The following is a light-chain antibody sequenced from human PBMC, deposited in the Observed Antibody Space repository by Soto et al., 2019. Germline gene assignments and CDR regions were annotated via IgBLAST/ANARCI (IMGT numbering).Light chain of an antibody. J-gene: IGKJ1*01. CDR1: QSIGSW. V-gene: IGKV1-5*03. CDR2: KAS. CDR3: QRYGSYSPWT. Sequence: DIQMTQSPSTLSASVGDRVTITCRASQSIGSWLAWYQQKPGKAPKLLIYKASSLESGVPSRFSGSGSGTEFTLNLSSLQPDDFASYYCQRYGSYSPWTFGQGTKVEIK.